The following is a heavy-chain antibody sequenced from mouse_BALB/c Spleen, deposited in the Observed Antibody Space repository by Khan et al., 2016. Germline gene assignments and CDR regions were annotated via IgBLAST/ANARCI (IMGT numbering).Heavy chain of an antibody. CDR3: ATGGYDWFAY. J-gene: IGHJ3*01. CDR1: GYTFTSYW. D-gene: IGHD2-14*01. CDR2: INPSTGYI. V-gene: IGHV1-7*01. Sequence: VQLKQSGAELAKPGASVKMSCKASGYTFTSYWMHWVKQRPGQGLEWIGYINPSTGYIEYNQKSKDKATLTADKSSSTAYMQLSSLTSEDSAVYYCATGGYDWFAYWGQGTLVTVSA.